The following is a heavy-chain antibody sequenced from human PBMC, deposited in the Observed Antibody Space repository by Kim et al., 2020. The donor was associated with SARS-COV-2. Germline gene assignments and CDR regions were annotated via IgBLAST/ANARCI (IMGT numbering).Heavy chain of an antibody. D-gene: IGHD1-26*01. CDR1: GYSFTNYW. V-gene: IGHV5-51*01. CDR3: ARAPSGSLSPHYFVF. CDR2: IYPGDSDT. J-gene: IGHJ4*02. Sequence: GESLKISCTASGYSFTNYWIGRVRQMPGKGLEWMGIIYPGDSDTKYSPSFQGQVTISADESLSTGYLQWRSLKASDTATYYCARAPSGSLSPHYFVFSGQ.